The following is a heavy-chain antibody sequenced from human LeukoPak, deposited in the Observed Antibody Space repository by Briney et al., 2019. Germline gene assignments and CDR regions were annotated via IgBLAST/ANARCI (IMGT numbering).Heavy chain of an antibody. J-gene: IGHJ3*02. CDR1: GYTFTGYH. V-gene: IGHV1-2*02. CDR3: ARDFIVGATTGAFDI. CDR2: INPNSGGT. D-gene: IGHD1-26*01. Sequence: GASVKVSCKPSGYTFTGYHIHWVRQAPGQGLEWMGWINPNSGGTNLAQKFEGRVTMTRDTSISTVYMELSRLRSDDTAVYYCARDFIVGATTGAFDIWGQGTMVTVSS.